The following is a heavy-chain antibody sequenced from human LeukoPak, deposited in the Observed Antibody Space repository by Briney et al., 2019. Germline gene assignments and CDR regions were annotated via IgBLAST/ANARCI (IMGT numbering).Heavy chain of an antibody. D-gene: IGHD2-15*01. J-gene: IGHJ4*02. CDR1: GFTFNHYT. V-gene: IGHV3-21*01. CDR2: ISSSSSYI. CDR3: ARDGDIGFDY. Sequence: GGSLRLSCGASGFTFNHYTMNWVRQAPGKGLEWVASISSSSSYIYYADSVKGRFTISRDNAKNSLYLQMNSLRAEDTAVYYCARDGDIGFDYWGQGIPVTVSS.